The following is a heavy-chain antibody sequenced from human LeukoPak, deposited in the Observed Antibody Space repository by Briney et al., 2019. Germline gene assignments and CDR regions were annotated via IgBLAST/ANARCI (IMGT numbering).Heavy chain of an antibody. CDR2: ISAYNGNT. J-gene: IGHJ5*02. D-gene: IGHD2-2*01. CDR1: GYTFTIYG. Sequence: ASVKVSCKASGYTFTIYGISWVRQAPGQGLELMGWISAYNGNTNYAQKLQGRVTMTTDTSTSKAYMELRSLRSDDTAVYYCARVTLTRYCSSTSCYNFENWFDPWGQGTLVTVSS. V-gene: IGHV1-18*01. CDR3: ARVTLTRYCSSTSCYNFENWFDP.